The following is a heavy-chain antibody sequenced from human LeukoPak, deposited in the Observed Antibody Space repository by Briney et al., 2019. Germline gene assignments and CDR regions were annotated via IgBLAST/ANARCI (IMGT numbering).Heavy chain of an antibody. Sequence: ASVKVSCKASGYTFTYRYLHWVRQAPGQALEWMGWITPFNGNTNYAQRFQDRVTITRDRSMSTAYMELSSLRAEDTAVYYCANTAAGYYYYMDVWGKGTTVTISS. CDR3: ANTAAGYYYYMDV. D-gene: IGHD6-25*01. CDR2: ITPFNGNT. J-gene: IGHJ6*03. V-gene: IGHV1-45*02. CDR1: GYTFTYRY.